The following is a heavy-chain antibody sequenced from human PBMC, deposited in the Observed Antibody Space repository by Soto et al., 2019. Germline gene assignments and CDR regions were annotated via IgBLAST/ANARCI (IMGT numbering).Heavy chain of an antibody. J-gene: IGHJ3*02. CDR2: IYPGDSDT. D-gene: IGHD1-1*01. Sequence: VESLKISCKGSGYIFSVYWIWWCLEMPGKGLEWMGMIYPGDSDTRYSPSLQGQVTISVDTSISTAYLQWSSLEASDTAMYYCARGWKVAGDAFDIWGQGTKVTVSS. V-gene: IGHV5-51*01. CDR1: GYIFSVYW. CDR3: ARGWKVAGDAFDI.